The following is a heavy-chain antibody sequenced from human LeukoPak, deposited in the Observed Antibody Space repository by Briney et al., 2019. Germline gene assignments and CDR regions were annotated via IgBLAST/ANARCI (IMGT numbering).Heavy chain of an antibody. Sequence: PGGSLRLSCAASGFSFSNYAMSWVRQAPARGPEWVSGITGGGETFYADSVKGRFTLSRDDSRNTVYLQLNNLRVEDTAIYYCAKANWVSNADAVWWGQGTQVTVSS. CDR1: GFSFSNYA. CDR3: AKANWVSNADAVW. D-gene: IGHD1-1*01. J-gene: IGHJ4*02. V-gene: IGHV3-23*01. CDR2: ITGGGET.